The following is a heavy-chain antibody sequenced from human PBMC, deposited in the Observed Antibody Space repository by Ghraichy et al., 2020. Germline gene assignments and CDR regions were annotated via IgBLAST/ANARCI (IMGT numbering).Heavy chain of an antibody. V-gene: IGHV1-18*04. CDR2: ISGHNGNT. D-gene: IGHD2-8*01. J-gene: IGHJ4*02. CDR3: ARSPGVAPDY. Sequence: ASVKVSCKASGYTFTDTGISWVRQAPGQGLEWMGWISGHNGNTNYAQKLQGRVTMTTDTSTSTAYMDLRSLRTDDTAVYYCARSPGVAPDYWGQGTLVTVSS. CDR1: GYTFTDTG.